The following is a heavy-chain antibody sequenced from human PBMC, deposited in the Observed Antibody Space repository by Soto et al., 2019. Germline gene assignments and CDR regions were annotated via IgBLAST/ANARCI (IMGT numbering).Heavy chain of an antibody. Sequence: ASVKVSCKVSGYTLTELSMHWVRQAPGKGLEWMGGFDPEDGETIYAQKFQGRVTMTEDTSTDTAYMELSSLRSEDTAVYYCATADLYCSGGSCYLFDYWGQGTLVTVSS. D-gene: IGHD2-15*01. CDR1: GYTLTELS. CDR2: FDPEDGET. CDR3: ATADLYCSGGSCYLFDY. J-gene: IGHJ4*02. V-gene: IGHV1-24*01.